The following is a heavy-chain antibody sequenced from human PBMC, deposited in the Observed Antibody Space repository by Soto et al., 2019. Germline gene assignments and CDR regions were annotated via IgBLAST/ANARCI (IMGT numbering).Heavy chain of an antibody. CDR1: GFTFSSYG. D-gene: IGHD6-13*01. CDR2: ISKDGSKK. V-gene: IGHV3-30*18. J-gene: IGHJ6*02. Sequence: QVQLVESGGGVVQPGRSLRLSCAASGFTFSSYGMHWVRQAPGKGLEWVAVISKDGSKKYYVDSVKGRFTISRDNSKNTLHLQLNSLRPEDTAVYYCAKERAAAGLDIYYYGIDVWGQGTTVTVSS. CDR3: AKERAAAGLDIYYYGIDV.